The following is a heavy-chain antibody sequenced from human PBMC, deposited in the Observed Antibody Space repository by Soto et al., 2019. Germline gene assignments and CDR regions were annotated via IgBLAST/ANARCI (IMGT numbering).Heavy chain of an antibody. Sequence: EVQVVESGGGFVEPGGSLRLSCAASGFSFTSACLTWVRQAPGKGLEWVGRIKSETVGGTTAFAAPVKDRFTMSRDDAENTVSLQMNSQKTEETAMYYCIGQVPISGAAFIYWGQGILVTVSS. CDR2: IKSETVGGTT. D-gene: IGHD3-3*01. J-gene: IGHJ4*02. V-gene: IGHV3-15*07. CDR3: IGQVPISGAAFIY. CDR1: GFSFTSAC.